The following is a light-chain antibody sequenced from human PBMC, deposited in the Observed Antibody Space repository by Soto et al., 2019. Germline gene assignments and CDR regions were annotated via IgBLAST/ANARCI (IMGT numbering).Light chain of an antibody. Sequence: QSALTQPASVSGSPGQSITISCTGNSSDVGGYNYVSWYQQHPGKAPKLMIYEVSNRPSGVSNRFSGSKSGNTASLTISGLQAEDEADYYCSSHTSSSTPYVFGTGTKVTVL. CDR2: EVS. J-gene: IGLJ1*01. V-gene: IGLV2-14*01. CDR3: SSHTSSSTPYV. CDR1: SSDVGGYNY.